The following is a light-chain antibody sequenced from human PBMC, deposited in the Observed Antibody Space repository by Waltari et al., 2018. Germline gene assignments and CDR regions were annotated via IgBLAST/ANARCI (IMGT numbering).Light chain of an antibody. CDR3: QQRHSYPIT. Sequence: EIVMTQSPVTLSVSPGERAALSCRPSQSVRTNLAWYQQRPGQTPRRLIYGTSTRATEIPARFSGSGSGTEFTLTISSLQSEDFAVYYCQQRHSYPITFGQGTRLDIK. J-gene: IGKJ5*01. CDR2: GTS. CDR1: QSVRTN. V-gene: IGKV3-15*01.